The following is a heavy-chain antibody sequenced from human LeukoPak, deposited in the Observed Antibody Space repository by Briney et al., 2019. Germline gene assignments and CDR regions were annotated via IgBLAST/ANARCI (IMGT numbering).Heavy chain of an antibody. D-gene: IGHD6-6*01. CDR1: GFTFSSYN. V-gene: IGHV3-21*01. J-gene: IGHJ4*02. Sequence: PGGSLRLSRAASGFTFSSYNMNWVRQAPGKGPEWVSSISSSSSYIYYADSVKGRFTISRDNAKNSLYLQMNSLRAEDTAVYYCARDRRAEGYSSSPFDYWGQGTLVTVSS. CDR2: ISSSSSYI. CDR3: ARDRRAEGYSSSPFDY.